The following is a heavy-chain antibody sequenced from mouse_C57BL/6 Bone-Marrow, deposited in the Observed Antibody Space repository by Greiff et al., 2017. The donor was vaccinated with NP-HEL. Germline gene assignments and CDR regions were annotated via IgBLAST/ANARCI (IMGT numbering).Heavy chain of an antibody. CDR2: IYPRSGDT. V-gene: IGHV1-81*01. CDR3: ARSGLWQRFAY. Sequence: QVQLQQSGAELARPGASVKLSCKASGYTFTSYGISWVKQRTGQGLEWIGEIYPRSGDTYYNEKFKGKATLTADKSSSTAYMELRSLTSEDSAVYLCARSGLWQRFAYWGRGTLVTVSA. D-gene: IGHD3-3*01. CDR1: GYTFTSYG. J-gene: IGHJ3*01.